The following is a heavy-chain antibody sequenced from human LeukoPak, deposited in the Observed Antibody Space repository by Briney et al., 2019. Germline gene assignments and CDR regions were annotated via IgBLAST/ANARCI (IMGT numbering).Heavy chain of an antibody. V-gene: IGHV3-74*01. CDR2: TNFNGSTT. J-gene: IGHJ3*02. CDR1: GFTFNNYW. Sequence: GGSLRFSGAASGFTFNNYWLHWVRKAQGKGLVWVSRTNFNGSTTNYADSVKGRFTISRDNAKNTLYLQMNSLTADDTAVYYCARVSWLSAGAFDIWGQGTTVTVSS. CDR3: ARVSWLSAGAFDI. D-gene: IGHD2/OR15-2a*01.